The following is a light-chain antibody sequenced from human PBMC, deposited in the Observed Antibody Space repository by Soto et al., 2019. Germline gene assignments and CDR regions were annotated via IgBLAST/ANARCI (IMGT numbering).Light chain of an antibody. Sequence: EIVFTQSPVTLSLSPGDRATLSCRASQSVSSRYVAWYQQKPGQAPRLLIYGSSSRATGIPDRFSGGGSETDFTLTITRLEPEDFAVYYCQQFSTSPWTLGQGTKVDIK. CDR3: QQFSTSPWT. CDR1: QSVSSRY. CDR2: GSS. J-gene: IGKJ1*01. V-gene: IGKV3-20*01.